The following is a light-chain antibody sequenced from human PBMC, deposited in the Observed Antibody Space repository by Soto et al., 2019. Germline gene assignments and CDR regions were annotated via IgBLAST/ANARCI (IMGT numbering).Light chain of an antibody. CDR3: GTWDSSLSAVV. J-gene: IGLJ2*01. Sequence: QSVLTQPPSVSAAPGRKVTISCSGSSSNIGNNYVSWYQQLPGTAPKLLIYENNKRPSGIPDRFSGSKSGTSATLGITGLQTGDEADYYCGTWDSSLSAVVFGGGTKVTV. CDR1: SSNIGNNY. CDR2: ENN. V-gene: IGLV1-51*02.